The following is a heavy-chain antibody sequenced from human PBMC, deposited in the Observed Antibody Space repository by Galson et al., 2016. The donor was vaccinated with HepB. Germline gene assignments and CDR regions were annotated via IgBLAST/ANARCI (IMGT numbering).Heavy chain of an antibody. CDR1: GGSISSSNW. D-gene: IGHD3-16*02. J-gene: IGHJ6*02. CDR2: IYHSGST. V-gene: IGHV4-4*02. Sequence: ETLFLTCAVSGGSISSSNWWSWVRQPPGKGLEWIGEIYHSGSTNYNPSLKSRVTISVDKSKNQFSLKLSSVTAADTAVYYCARFGEDGDIWGSYRQPALYYYYGMDVWGQGTTVTVSS. CDR3: ARFGEDGDIWGSYRQPALYYYYGMDV.